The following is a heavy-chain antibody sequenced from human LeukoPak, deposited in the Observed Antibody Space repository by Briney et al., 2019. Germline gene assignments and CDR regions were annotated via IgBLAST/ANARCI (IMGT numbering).Heavy chain of an antibody. V-gene: IGHV4-4*07. CDR1: GGSISGYY. Sequence: PSETLSLTCTVSGGSISGYYWSWIRQPAGGGLEWIGRIYTSGSTDYNPSLKSRVIMSVDTSKNQFSLRLSSVTAADTAVYYCAREDYGDPYWYFDLWGRGTLVTVSS. J-gene: IGHJ2*01. CDR2: IYTSGST. D-gene: IGHD4-17*01. CDR3: AREDYGDPYWYFDL.